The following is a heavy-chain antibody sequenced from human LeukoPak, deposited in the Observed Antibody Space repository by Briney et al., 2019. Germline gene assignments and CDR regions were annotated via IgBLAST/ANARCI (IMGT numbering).Heavy chain of an antibody. CDR3: ARGPGSSSWFDP. V-gene: IGHV1-2*06. Sequence: GASVKVSCKASGYTFTGYYIHWVRQAPGQGLEWMGRINPNSGGTNYAQKFQGRVTMTRDTSISTAYMELSRLRSDDTAVYYCARGPGSSSWFDPWGQGTLVTVSS. CDR1: GYTFTGYY. D-gene: IGHD6-6*01. J-gene: IGHJ5*02. CDR2: INPNSGGT.